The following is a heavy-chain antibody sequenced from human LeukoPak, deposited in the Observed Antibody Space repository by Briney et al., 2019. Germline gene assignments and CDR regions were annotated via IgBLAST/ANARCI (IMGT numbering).Heavy chain of an antibody. V-gene: IGHV1-8*03. CDR2: MNPNSGNT. J-gene: IGHJ4*02. Sequence: ASVKVSCKASGYTFTGYYMHWVRQAPGQGLEWMGWMNPNSGNTGYAQKFQGRVTITRNTSISTAYMELSSLRSEDTAVYYCARETSGSYCDYWGQGTLVTVSS. CDR1: GYTFTGYY. CDR3: ARETSGSYCDY. D-gene: IGHD1-26*01.